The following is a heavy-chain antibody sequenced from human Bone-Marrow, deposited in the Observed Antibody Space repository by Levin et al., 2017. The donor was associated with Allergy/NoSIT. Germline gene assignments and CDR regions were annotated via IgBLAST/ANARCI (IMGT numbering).Heavy chain of an antibody. V-gene: IGHV3-48*01. CDR2: ISVSSRSI. CDR1: GFVFNSCS. Sequence: HSGGSLRLSCAASGFVFNSCSMNWVRQAPGKGLEWLSYISVSSRSIYYADSVRGRLTVSRDNSKNSVYLQMNSLRAEDTAVYYCWRDSDYYDRNGQYAGKRRGDYWGQGTMVTVSS. J-gene: IGHJ4*02. CDR3: WRDSDYYDRNGQYAGKRRGDY. D-gene: IGHD3-22*01.